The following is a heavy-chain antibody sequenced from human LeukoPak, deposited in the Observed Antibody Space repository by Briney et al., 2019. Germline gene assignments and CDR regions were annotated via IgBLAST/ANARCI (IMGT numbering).Heavy chain of an antibody. J-gene: IGHJ5*02. CDR2: MNPNSGNT. Sequence: GASVKVSCKASGYTFTSYDISWVRQATGQGLEWMGWMNPNSGNTGYAQKFQGRVTMTRNTSISTAYMELSSLRSEDTAVYYCASPGTAPEGHTAMVTWGQGTLVTVSS. V-gene: IGHV1-8*01. CDR3: ASPGTAPEGHTAMVT. D-gene: IGHD5-18*01. CDR1: GYTFTSYD.